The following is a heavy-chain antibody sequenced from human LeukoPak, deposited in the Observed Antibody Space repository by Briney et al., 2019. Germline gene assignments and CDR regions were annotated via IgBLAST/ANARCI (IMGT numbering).Heavy chain of an antibody. Sequence: GGSLRLSCAACGFTFSSYSMNWVRQAPGEGLEWVSYISSSSSTIYYADSVKGRFTISRDNAKNSLYLQMNSLRDEDTAVYYCARDREIQLWSDAFDIWGQGTMVTVSS. CDR3: ARDREIQLWSDAFDI. D-gene: IGHD5-18*01. CDR1: GFTFSSYS. J-gene: IGHJ3*02. CDR2: ISSSSSTI. V-gene: IGHV3-48*02.